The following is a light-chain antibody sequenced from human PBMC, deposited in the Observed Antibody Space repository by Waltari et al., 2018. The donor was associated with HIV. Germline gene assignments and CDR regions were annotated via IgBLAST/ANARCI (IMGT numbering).Light chain of an antibody. CDR3: MQALQTPYS. CDR2: LGS. J-gene: IGKJ2*03. Sequence: DIVMTQPPLSLPVTPGEPASISCRSSQGLLHSNGYNYLDWYLQKPGQLPQLLIYLGSNRASGVPDMFSGSGSGTDFTLKISRVEAEDVGVYYCMQALQTPYSFGQGTKLEIK. CDR1: QGLLHSNGYNY. V-gene: IGKV2-28*01.